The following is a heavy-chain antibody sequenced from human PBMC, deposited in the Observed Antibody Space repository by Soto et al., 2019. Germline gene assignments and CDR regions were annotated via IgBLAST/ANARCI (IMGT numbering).Heavy chain of an antibody. CDR3: ARDLNYYDSSGTTSFDY. D-gene: IGHD3-22*01. V-gene: IGHV3-48*02. CDR1: GVTFSGYS. J-gene: IGHJ4*02. Sequence: PGGSLRLSCAASGVTFSGYSRNWVRQAPGKGLEWVSYISSSSSTIYYADSVKGRFTISRDNAKNSLYLQMNSLRDEDTAVYYCARDLNYYDSSGTTSFDYWGQGTLVTVSS. CDR2: ISSSSSTI.